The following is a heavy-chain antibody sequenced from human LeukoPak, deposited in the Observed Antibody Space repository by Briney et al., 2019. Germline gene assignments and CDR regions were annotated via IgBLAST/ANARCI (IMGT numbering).Heavy chain of an antibody. D-gene: IGHD3-9*01. Sequence: GGSLRLSCAASGFPFSSYAMSWVRQAPGKGLEWVSATGGSGGSTYYADSVKGRFTISRDNSKNTLYLQMNSLRAEDTAVYYCAKDASLTIFWLFEYWGQGTLVTVSS. CDR2: TGGSGGST. CDR1: GFPFSSYA. V-gene: IGHV3-23*01. CDR3: AKDASLTIFWLFEY. J-gene: IGHJ4*02.